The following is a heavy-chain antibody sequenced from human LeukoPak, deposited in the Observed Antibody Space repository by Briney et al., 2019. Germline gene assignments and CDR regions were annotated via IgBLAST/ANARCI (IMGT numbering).Heavy chain of an antibody. V-gene: IGHV3-30*02. Sequence: GGSLRLSCATSGFTFSTYGMHWVRQSPGKGLEWVAFMRSDGNNKYYADSVQGRFSISRDNSKNTLYLQMNSLRPVDTALYYCATQDSSTLSYYFDFWGQGTLVTVSS. D-gene: IGHD3-22*01. CDR2: MRSDGNNK. J-gene: IGHJ4*02. CDR1: GFTFSTYG. CDR3: ATQDSSTLSYYFDF.